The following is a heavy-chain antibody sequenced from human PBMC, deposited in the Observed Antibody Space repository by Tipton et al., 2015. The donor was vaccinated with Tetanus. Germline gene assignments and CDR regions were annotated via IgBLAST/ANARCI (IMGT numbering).Heavy chain of an antibody. V-gene: IGHV1-69*01. Sequence: QMQLVQSGAEVKKPGSSVKVSCKASGGTFSSYAISWVRQATGQGLEWMGGIIPIFGTANYAQKFQGRVTITAEESTSPAYMELSSLRSEDTAVYYCARTGLGGDYYDSSGYSALDYWGQGTLVTVSS. J-gene: IGHJ4*02. CDR1: GGTFSSYA. CDR2: IIPIFGTA. D-gene: IGHD3-22*01. CDR3: ARTGLGGDYYDSSGYSALDY.